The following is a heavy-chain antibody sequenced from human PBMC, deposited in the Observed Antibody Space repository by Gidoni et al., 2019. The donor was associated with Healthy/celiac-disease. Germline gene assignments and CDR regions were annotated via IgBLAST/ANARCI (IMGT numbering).Heavy chain of an antibody. CDR1: GGTFSSYA. Sequence: QVQLVQSGAEVTKPGSSVKVSCKASGGTFSSYAISWVRQAHGQGLEWMGGIIPIFGTANYAQKFQGRVTITADKSTSTAYMELSSLRSEDTAVYYCALSGLGYYDSSGYLGRIDPWGQGTLVTVSS. CDR3: ALSGLGYYDSSGYLGRIDP. V-gene: IGHV1-69*06. D-gene: IGHD3-22*01. J-gene: IGHJ5*02. CDR2: IIPIFGTA.